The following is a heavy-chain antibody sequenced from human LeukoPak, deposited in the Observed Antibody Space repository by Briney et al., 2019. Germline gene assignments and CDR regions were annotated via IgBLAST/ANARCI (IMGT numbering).Heavy chain of an antibody. CDR3: AKDIRHGSSWYGDHPDY. CDR1: GFTFDDYA. Sequence: TGGSLRLSCAASGFTFDDYAMHWVRQAPGKGLEWVSGISWNSGSIGYADSVKGRFTISRDNAKNSLYLQMNSLRAEDTALYYCAKDIRHGSSWYGDHPDYWGQGTLVTVSS. D-gene: IGHD6-13*01. V-gene: IGHV3-9*01. J-gene: IGHJ4*02. CDR2: ISWNSGSI.